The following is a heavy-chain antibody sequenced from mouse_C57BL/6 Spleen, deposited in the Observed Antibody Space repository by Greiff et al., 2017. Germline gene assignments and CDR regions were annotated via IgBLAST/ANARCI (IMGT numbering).Heavy chain of an antibody. CDR2: INPNNGGT. D-gene: IGHD1-1*01. V-gene: IGHV1-18*01. J-gene: IGHJ4*01. CDR3: ARTTLDGSSRGGTMDY. Sequence: VQLQQSGPELVKPGASVKIPCKASGYTFTDYNMDWVKQSHGKSLEWIGDINPNNGGTIYNQKFKGKATLTVDKSSSTAYLELRSLTSEDTAVYYCARTTLDGSSRGGTMDYWGQGTSVTVSS. CDR1: GYTFTDYN.